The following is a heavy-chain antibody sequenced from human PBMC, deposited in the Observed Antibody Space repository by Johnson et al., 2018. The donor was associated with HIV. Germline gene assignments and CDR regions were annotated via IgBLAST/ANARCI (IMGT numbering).Heavy chain of an antibody. V-gene: IGHV3-23*01. D-gene: IGHD3-3*01. CDR3: ARDSYNFWSGYPDAFDI. CDR1: GFTFTNYG. CDR2: IRGTGGST. J-gene: IGHJ3*02. Sequence: VLLLESGGGLVQPGGSRRLSCAASGFTFTNYGMSWVRQAPGKGLEWVSGIRGTGGSTYYADSVKGRFTISRDNYKNSLYRQMNSLRAEDTAVYYCARDSYNFWSGYPDAFDIWGQGTMVTVSS.